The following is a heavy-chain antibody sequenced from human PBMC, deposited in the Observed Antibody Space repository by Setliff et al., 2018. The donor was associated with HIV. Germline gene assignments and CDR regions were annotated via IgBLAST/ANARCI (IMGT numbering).Heavy chain of an antibody. J-gene: IGHJ4*02. V-gene: IGHV4-59*11. D-gene: IGHD5-12*01. CDR3: ARSPLYSGYERYYFDY. CDR2: FYYTGST. Sequence: SETLSLTCTVSAASIRSHYCSWIRQSPGKGLEWIGNFYYTGSTDYNPSFKSRVTISLDRSKTQFSLKLSSVTAADTAVYYCARSPLYSGYERYYFDYWGQGTLVTVSS. CDR1: AASIRSHY.